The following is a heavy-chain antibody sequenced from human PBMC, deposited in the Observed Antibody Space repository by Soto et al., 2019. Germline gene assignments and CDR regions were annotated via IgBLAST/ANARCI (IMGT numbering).Heavy chain of an antibody. CDR1: GYSFSFYW. CDR2: MYPDDSDI. D-gene: IGHD3-22*01. V-gene: IGHV5-51*01. Sequence: ESLKISCKASGYSFSFYWIGWVRQMPGKGLEWMAIMYPDDSDIRYSPSFEAHVTISADKSTSTAFLQWSSLKASDTAMYYCATAYVYDFENSNYYRDAFDIWGQGTLVTVSS. CDR3: ATAYVYDFENSNYYRDAFDI. J-gene: IGHJ3*02.